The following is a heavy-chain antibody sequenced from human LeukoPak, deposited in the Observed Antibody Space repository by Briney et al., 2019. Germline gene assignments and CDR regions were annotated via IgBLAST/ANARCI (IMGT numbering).Heavy chain of an antibody. D-gene: IGHD1-26*01. CDR2: IRQDESEI. CDR3: ARDKIVGATYFDY. CDR1: GFTFSNYA. Sequence: GGSLRLSCAASGFTFSNYAMSWVRQAPGKGLEWVANIRQDESEIYYVDSVKGRFTISRDNAKNSLYLQMNSLRAEDTGVYYCARDKIVGATYFDYWGQGTLVTVSS. J-gene: IGHJ4*02. V-gene: IGHV3-7*01.